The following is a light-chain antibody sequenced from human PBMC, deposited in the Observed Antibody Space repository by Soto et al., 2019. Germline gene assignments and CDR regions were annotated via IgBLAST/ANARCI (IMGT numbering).Light chain of an antibody. V-gene: IGKV1-39*01. CDR1: QSISSY. Sequence: DIQMTQSPSSLSASVGDRVTITCRASQSISSYLNWYQQKPGKAPKLLIYAASSLQSGVPSRFSGSGSGTDFTLTISSLQPADFATYYCQQSYSTPPALTFGGGTKVEIK. J-gene: IGKJ4*01. CDR2: AAS. CDR3: QQSYSTPPALT.